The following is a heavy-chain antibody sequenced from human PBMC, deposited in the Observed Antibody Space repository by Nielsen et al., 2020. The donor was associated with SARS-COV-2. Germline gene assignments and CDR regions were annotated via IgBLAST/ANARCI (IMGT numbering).Heavy chain of an antibody. CDR2: ISRDGSST. Sequence: GESLKISCAASGFTFDDYSMHWVRQAPGKGLEWVSLISRDGSSTYYADSVKGRFTISRDNSKDSLYLQMSSLGTEDTALHYCAKGYLQRVLDSWGQGTLVTVSS. V-gene: IGHV3-43*01. CDR1: GFTFDDYS. CDR3: AKGYLQRVLDS. J-gene: IGHJ4*02. D-gene: IGHD1-26*01.